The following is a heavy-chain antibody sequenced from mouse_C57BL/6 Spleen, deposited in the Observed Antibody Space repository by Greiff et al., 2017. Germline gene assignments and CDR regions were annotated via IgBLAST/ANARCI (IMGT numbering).Heavy chain of an antibody. Sequence: VQLQESGPELVKPGASVKLSCKASGYTFTSYDINWVKQRPGQGLGWIGWIYPRDGSTKYNEKFKGEATLTVDTSSSTAYMELHSLTSEDSAVYCCARGEYYFDYWGQGTTLTVSS. CDR3: ARGEYYFDY. CDR1: GYTFTSYD. V-gene: IGHV1-85*01. J-gene: IGHJ2*01. CDR2: IYPRDGST.